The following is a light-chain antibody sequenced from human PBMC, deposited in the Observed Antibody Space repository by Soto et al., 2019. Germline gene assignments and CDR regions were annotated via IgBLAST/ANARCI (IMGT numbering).Light chain of an antibody. CDR3: QQYDSWPLT. J-gene: IGKJ4*01. V-gene: IGKV3-20*01. CDR1: QSVSSSY. Sequence: EIVLTQSPGTRSLSPGERATLSCRASQSVSSSYLAWYQQKPGQAPRLLIYGASTRATGIPDRFRGSGSGTEFTLTISSLQSEDFAVYYCQQYDSWPLTFGGGTKVEIK. CDR2: GAS.